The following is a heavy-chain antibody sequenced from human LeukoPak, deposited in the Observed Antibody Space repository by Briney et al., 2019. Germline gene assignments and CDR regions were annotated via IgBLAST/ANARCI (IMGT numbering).Heavy chain of an antibody. CDR2: ISYDGSDK. Sequence: GGSLRLSCAASGFTFNNFGLHWVRQAPGKGLEWVAFISYDGSDKNCVDSVQGRFTISRDNSKNTLYLQMNSLRVDDTAVYYCVKDLHSGWSFDYWGQGIVVTVSS. CDR1: GFTFNNFG. J-gene: IGHJ4*02. V-gene: IGHV3-30*02. CDR3: VKDLHSGWSFDY. D-gene: IGHD6-19*01.